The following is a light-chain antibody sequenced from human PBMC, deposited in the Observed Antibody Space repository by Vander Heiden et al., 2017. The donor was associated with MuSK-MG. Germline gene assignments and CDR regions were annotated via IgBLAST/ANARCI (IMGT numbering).Light chain of an antibody. Sequence: DIQMTQSPSSLSASVGDRVTITCRASQSISSYLNWYQQKPGKAPKLLIYAASSLQSGVPSRFSGSGSGTDFTLTISSLQPEDFATYYCQQSDSTPLTFGPGTRLEIK. CDR1: QSISSY. J-gene: IGKJ5*01. V-gene: IGKV1-39*01. CDR3: QQSDSTPLT. CDR2: AAS.